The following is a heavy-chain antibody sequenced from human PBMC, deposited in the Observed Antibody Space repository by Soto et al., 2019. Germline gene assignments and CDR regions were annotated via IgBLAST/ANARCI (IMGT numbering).Heavy chain of an antibody. CDR3: AKAANGPEFDC. CDR2: ISGTGGST. V-gene: IGHV3-23*01. CDR1: VFIFRNYA. Sequence: VGSLRLSCACSVFIFRNYAMSCVRQAPGKWLEWVSTISGTGGSTYYADSVKGRFTIFRDNSKSTLYLQMSSLRADDTAVYYCAKAANGPEFDCWGQGTLVTVS. J-gene: IGHJ4*02. D-gene: IGHD2-8*01.